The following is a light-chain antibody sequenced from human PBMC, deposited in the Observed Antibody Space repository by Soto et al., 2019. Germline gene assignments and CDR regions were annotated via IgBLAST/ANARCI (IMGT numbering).Light chain of an antibody. Sequence: QSVLTQPASVSGSPGQSITISCTGTSSDGRTYYYDSWYQQHPGKAPKLLIYDVSNRPSGASNRFSGSKSGNTASLTISGLQAEDEADYYCSSYGISSTLFGTGTKVTVL. CDR1: SSDGRTYYY. J-gene: IGLJ1*01. V-gene: IGLV2-14*03. CDR2: DVS. CDR3: SSYGISSTL.